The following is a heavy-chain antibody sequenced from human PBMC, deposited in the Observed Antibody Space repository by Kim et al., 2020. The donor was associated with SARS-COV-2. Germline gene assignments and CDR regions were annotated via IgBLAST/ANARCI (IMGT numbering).Heavy chain of an antibody. Sequence: GGSLRLSCAASGFTFSSYGMHWVRQAPGKGLEWVAVIWYDGSNKYYADSVKGRFTISRDNSKNTLYLQMNSLRAEDTAVYYCARDGIIMYFDYWGQGTLVTVSP. V-gene: IGHV3-33*08. CDR2: IWYDGSNK. CDR3: ARDGIIMYFDY. J-gene: IGHJ4*02. CDR1: GFTFSSYG. D-gene: IGHD1-26*01.